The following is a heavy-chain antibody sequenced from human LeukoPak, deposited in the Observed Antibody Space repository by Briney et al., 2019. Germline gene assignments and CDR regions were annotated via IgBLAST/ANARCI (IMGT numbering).Heavy chain of an antibody. J-gene: IGHJ4*02. CDR1: GFTFSSYW. Sequence: GGSLRLSCAASGFTFSSYWMSWVRQAPGKGLEWVANIKQDGSEKYYVDSVKGRFTISRDNAKNSLYLQMNSLRAEDTAVYYCARGGNYDFWSGYPSDYWGQGTLVTVSS. D-gene: IGHD3-3*01. CDR3: ARGGNYDFWSGYPSDY. CDR2: IKQDGSEK. V-gene: IGHV3-7*01.